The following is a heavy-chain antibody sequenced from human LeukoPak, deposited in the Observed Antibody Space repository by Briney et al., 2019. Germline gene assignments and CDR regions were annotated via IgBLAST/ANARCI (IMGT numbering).Heavy chain of an antibody. CDR3: ARDYCSSTSCYLNFDY. CDR1: GYTFSNYG. J-gene: IGHJ4*02. D-gene: IGHD2-2*01. Sequence: GASVKVSCKASGYTFSNYGFSWVRQAPGQGLEWMGWISAYNGNTNYAQKLQGRVTMTTDTSTSTAYMELRSLRSDDTAVYHCARDYCSSTSCYLNFDYWGQGTLVTVSS. V-gene: IGHV1-18*01. CDR2: ISAYNGNT.